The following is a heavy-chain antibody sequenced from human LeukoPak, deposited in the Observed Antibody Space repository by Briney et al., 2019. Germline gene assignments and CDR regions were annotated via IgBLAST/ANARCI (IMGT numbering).Heavy chain of an antibody. CDR3: AKEHDYSNAAPEWGFDY. J-gene: IGHJ4*02. CDR2: ICGSSSNT. D-gene: IGHD3-3*01. Sequence: GGALRVPSGFPGFTHIMNAMRWVRQALEEGVEFGLGICGSSSNTIDADSVRCLFTISRDNTRDTLYLDMNTVRAEDTALYYCAKEHDYSNAAPEWGFDYWAQGTRVTVSS. CDR1: GFTHIMNA. V-gene: IGHV3-23*01.